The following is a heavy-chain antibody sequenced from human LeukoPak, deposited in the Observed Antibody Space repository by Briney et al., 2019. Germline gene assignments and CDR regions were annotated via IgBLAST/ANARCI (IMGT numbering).Heavy chain of an antibody. D-gene: IGHD5-12*01. V-gene: IGHV4-59*08. J-gene: IGHJ5*02. Sequence: SETLSLTCTVSGGSISSYYWSWIRQPPGKGLEWIGYIYYSGSTNYNPSLKSRVTISVGTSKNQFSLKLSSVTAADTAVYYCAKLPYSGYDFGWFDPWGQGTLVTVSS. CDR1: GGSISSYY. CDR3: AKLPYSGYDFGWFDP. CDR2: IYYSGST.